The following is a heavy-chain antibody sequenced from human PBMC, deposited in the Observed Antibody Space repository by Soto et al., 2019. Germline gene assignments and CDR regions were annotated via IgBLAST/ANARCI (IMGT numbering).Heavy chain of an antibody. CDR1: GGSISSGDYY. CDR3: ARVRWLREADY. J-gene: IGHJ4*02. D-gene: IGHD5-12*01. V-gene: IGHV4-30-4*01. CDR2: IYYSGST. Sequence: QVQLQESGPGLVKPSQTLSLTCTVSGGSISSGDYYWSWIRQPPGKGLEWIGYIYYSGSTYYDPSLKRRVPISVDTSKNQFSLKMSSVTAADTAVYYCARVRWLREADYWGPGTLVTVSS.